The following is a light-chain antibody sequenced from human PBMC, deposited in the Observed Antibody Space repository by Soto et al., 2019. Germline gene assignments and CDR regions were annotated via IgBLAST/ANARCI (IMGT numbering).Light chain of an antibody. J-gene: IGLJ1*01. V-gene: IGLV2-8*01. CDR2: EVV. CDR1: KSDIGVYDF. CDR3: KSYGGSNTYV. Sequence: HPASAPGSPGQPVTISWTATKSDIGVYDFVSWYQHHPGKDPRLIIYEVVQRPSGVHDRFSGSKSGKTASLTVAGLKAADEADYFCKSYGGSNTYVFGSGT.